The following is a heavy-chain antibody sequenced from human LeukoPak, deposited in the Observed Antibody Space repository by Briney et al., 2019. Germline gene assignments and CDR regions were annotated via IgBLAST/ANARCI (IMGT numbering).Heavy chain of an antibody. CDR1: GFTFSSYA. CDR3: AKYDYGGNPNEYYFDY. J-gene: IGHJ4*02. CDR2: IGDNGDST. Sequence: GGSLRLSCAASGFTFSSYAIHWVRQAPGKGLEWVSTIGDNGDSTYYADSVKGRFTISRDNSKNTLYLQMNSLRAEDTAIYYCAKYDYGGNPNEYYFDYWGQGTLVTVSS. V-gene: IGHV3-23*01. D-gene: IGHD4-23*01.